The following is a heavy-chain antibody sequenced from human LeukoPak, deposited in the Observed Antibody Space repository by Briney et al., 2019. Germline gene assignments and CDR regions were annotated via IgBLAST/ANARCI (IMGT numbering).Heavy chain of an antibody. Sequence: SETLSLTCTVSGGSFSSFYWTWIRQPPGKALEWIGYIHHTGSTNYNPSLKSRVTISVDTSKNRFSLKLSSVTAADTAVYYCARTPGSTADYGGQGTRVTVSS. CDR2: IHHTGST. CDR3: ARTPGSTADY. J-gene: IGHJ4*02. V-gene: IGHV4-59*01. CDR1: GGSFSSFY. D-gene: IGHD5-18*01.